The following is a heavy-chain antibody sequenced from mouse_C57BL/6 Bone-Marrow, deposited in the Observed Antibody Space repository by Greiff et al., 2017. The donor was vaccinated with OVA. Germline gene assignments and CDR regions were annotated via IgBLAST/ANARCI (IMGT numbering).Heavy chain of an antibody. CDR1: GFTFSDFY. D-gene: IGHD1-1*01. J-gene: IGHJ1*03. V-gene: IGHV7-1*01. CDR3: ARGYYGSSHWYFDV. Sequence: EVQVVESGGGLVQSGRSLRLSCATSGFTFSDFYMEWVRQAPGKGLEWIAASRNKANDYTTEYSASVKGRFIVSRDTSQSILYLQMNALRAEDTAIYYCARGYYGSSHWYFDVWGTGTTVTVSS. CDR2: SRNKANDYTT.